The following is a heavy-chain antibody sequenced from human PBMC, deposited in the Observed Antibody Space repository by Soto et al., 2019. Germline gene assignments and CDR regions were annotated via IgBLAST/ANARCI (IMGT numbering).Heavy chain of an antibody. CDR3: AKDQSEDIVVVPAAMDV. CDR2: ISYDGSNK. CDR1: GFTFSSYG. V-gene: IGHV3-30*18. J-gene: IGHJ6*02. D-gene: IGHD2-2*01. Sequence: GGSVRLSCAASGFTFSSYGMHWVRQAPGKGLEWVAVISYDGSNKYYADSVKGRFTISRDNSKNTLYLQMNSLRAEDTAVYYCAKDQSEDIVVVPAAMDVWGQGTTVTVSS.